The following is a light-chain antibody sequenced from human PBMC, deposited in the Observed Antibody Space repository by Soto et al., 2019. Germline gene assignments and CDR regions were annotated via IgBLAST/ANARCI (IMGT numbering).Light chain of an antibody. CDR1: ESISNY. CDR2: AAS. V-gene: IGKV1-6*01. Sequence: AIQLTQSPSSLSASVGDRVTITCRASESISNYLNWYHQKPGKAPKHLIFAASNLQSGVPSRFSGGGSGTDFTLTISSLQADDFATYYCLQHFNFSWTFGQGTKVE. J-gene: IGKJ1*01. CDR3: LQHFNFSWT.